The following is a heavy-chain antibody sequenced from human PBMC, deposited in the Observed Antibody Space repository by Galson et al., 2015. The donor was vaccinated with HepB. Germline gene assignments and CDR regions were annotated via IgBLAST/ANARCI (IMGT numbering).Heavy chain of an antibody. CDR3: ARDREADYDILTGPYAFDI. V-gene: IGHV1-46*01. Sequence: SVKVSCKASGYTFTSYHMHWVRQAPGQGLEWMGIINPSGGSTSYAQKFQGRVTMTRDTSTSTVYMELSSLRSEDTAVYYCARDREADYDILTGPYAFDIWGQRTMVTVSS. CDR1: GYTFTSYH. J-gene: IGHJ3*02. CDR2: INPSGGST. D-gene: IGHD3-9*01.